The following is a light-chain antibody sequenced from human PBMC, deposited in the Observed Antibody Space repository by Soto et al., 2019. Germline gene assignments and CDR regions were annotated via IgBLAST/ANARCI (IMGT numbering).Light chain of an antibody. V-gene: IGKV1-39*01. Sequence: DIPMTQSPSSLSASVGDRVIITCRASQSISNYLNWYQQKPGKAPKLLIYAASTLQSGVPSRFSGSGSGTDFTLTISSLQPEDFATYYCQQSYSIPALTFGGGTKVEIK. CDR2: AAS. J-gene: IGKJ4*01. CDR3: QQSYSIPALT. CDR1: QSISNY.